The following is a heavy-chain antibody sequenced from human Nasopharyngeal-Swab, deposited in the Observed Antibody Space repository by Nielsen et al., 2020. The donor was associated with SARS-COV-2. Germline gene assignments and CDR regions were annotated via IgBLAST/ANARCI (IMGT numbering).Heavy chain of an antibody. J-gene: IGHJ6*03. CDR1: GFIFSSYG. D-gene: IGHD3-16*01. V-gene: IGHV3-30*02. Sequence: GGSLKISCAASGFIFSSYGMHWVRQAPGKGLEWVAFIRYDGLNQHYADSVKGRFSISRDSFENTLYLQLNSLRADDTTVYYCAKDHKMDSGGGVGYMDVWGKGTTVTVSS. CDR2: IRYDGLNQ. CDR3: AKDHKMDSGGGVGYMDV.